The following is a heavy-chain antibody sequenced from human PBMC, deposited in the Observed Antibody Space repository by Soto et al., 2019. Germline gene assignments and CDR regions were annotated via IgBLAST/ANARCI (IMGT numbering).Heavy chain of an antibody. D-gene: IGHD3-22*01. V-gene: IGHV1-69*13. Sequence: SVKVSCKASGGTFSSYAISWVRQAPGQGLEWMGGIIPIFGTANYAQKFQGRVTITADESTSTAYMELSSLRSEDTAVYYCARWYYYDSSGYYYFDYWGQGTLVTVSS. CDR2: IIPIFGTA. CDR3: ARWYYYDSSGYYYFDY. CDR1: GGTFSSYA. J-gene: IGHJ4*02.